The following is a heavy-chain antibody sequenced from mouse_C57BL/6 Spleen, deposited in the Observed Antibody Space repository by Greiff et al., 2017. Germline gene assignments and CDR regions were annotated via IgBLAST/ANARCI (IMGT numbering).Heavy chain of an antibody. D-gene: IGHD1-1*01. CDR1: GYTFTSYW. J-gene: IGHJ1*03. V-gene: IGHV1-55*01. Sequence: VQLQESGAELVKPGASVKMSCKASGYTFTSYWITWVKQRPGQGLEWIGDIYPGSGSTNYNEKFKSKATLTVDTSSSTAYMQLSSLTSEDSAVYYCARGATVDRYFEVWGTGTTVTVSS. CDR3: ARGATVDRYFEV. CDR2: IYPGSGST.